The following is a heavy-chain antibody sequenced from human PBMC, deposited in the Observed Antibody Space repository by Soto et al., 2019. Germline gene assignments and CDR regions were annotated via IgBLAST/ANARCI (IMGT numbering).Heavy chain of an antibody. V-gene: IGHV1-2*04. CDR2: INPNSGGT. CDR3: ARAVGPYGGNSSHEVPPGQYYYYYGMDV. CDR1: GYTFTGYY. Sequence: GASVKVSCKASGYTFTGYYMHWVRQAPGQGLEWMGWINPNSGGTNYAQKFQGWVTMTRDTSISTAYMELSRLRSDDTAVYYCARAVGPYGGNSSHEVPPGQYYYYYGMDVWGQGTTVTVSS. J-gene: IGHJ6*02. D-gene: IGHD4-17*01.